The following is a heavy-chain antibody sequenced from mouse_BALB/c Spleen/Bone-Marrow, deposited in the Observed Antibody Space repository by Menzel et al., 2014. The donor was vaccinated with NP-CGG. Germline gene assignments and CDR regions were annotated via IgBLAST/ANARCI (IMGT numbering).Heavy chain of an antibody. CDR2: IWAGGST. J-gene: IGHJ2*01. CDR3: AREGPTMIATDFDD. CDR1: GFSLTSYG. Sequence: VQVVESGPGLVAPSQSLSITCTVSGFSLTSYGVHWVRQPPGKGLEWLGVIWAGGSTNYNSALMSRLSISKDNSKSQVFLKMNSLQTDDAAMYYCAREGPTMIATDFDDWGQGTTLTVSS. D-gene: IGHD2-4*01. V-gene: IGHV2-9*02.